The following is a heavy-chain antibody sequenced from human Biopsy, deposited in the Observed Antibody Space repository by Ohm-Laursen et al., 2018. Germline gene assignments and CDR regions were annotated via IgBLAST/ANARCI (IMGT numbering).Heavy chain of an antibody. J-gene: IGHJ6*02. CDR3: ASGDIGGIGLDV. V-gene: IGHV1-69*04. Sequence: SVTVSCKASGDTFTTSAISWVRQVPGQGLDWMGRIIPILGTVDYGQNFQGRVTIRADTSTTFLELTSLRYDDTAVYYCASGDIGGIGLDVWGLGTTVTVSS. D-gene: IGHD3-10*01. CDR1: GDTFTTSA. CDR2: IIPILGTV.